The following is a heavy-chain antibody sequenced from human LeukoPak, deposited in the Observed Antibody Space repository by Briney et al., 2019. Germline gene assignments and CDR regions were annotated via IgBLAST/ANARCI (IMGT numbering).Heavy chain of an antibody. D-gene: IGHD1-26*01. CDR2: ISGSGGAT. CDR3: GKYLQTTVGANDY. V-gene: IGHV3-23*01. Sequence: PGGSLRLSCAASGFTFSSYPMNWVRQAPGKGLEWVSVISGSGGATFYGDSVQGRFTISRDNCRDALYLQMSSLRDEDTAVYYCGKYLQTTVGANDYWGQGTLVTVSS. J-gene: IGHJ4*02. CDR1: GFTFSSYP.